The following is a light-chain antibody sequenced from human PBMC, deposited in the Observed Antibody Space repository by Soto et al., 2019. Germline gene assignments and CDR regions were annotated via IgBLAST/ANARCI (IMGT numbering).Light chain of an antibody. V-gene: IGKV1-39*01. CDR3: QQSYSTPYT. J-gene: IGKJ2*01. CDR1: QSISSY. Sequence: DIQMTQSPSSVSASVGVRVTITCGASQSISSYLNRYQHKPGKAPKLLIYAASSLQSGVPSRFSGSGSGTDFTLTISSLQPEDFATYVFQQSYSTPYTFGQGTKVDSK. CDR2: AAS.